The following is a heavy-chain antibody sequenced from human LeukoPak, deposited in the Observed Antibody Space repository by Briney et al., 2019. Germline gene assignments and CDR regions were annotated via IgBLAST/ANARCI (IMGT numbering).Heavy chain of an antibody. J-gene: IGHJ4*02. CDR2: ISSSSSYI. CDR3: ARDRTPYCGGDCYSSGIDY. V-gene: IGHV3-21*01. D-gene: IGHD2-21*02. Sequence: KPGGSLRLSCAASGFTFSSYSMNWVRQAPGKGLEWVSSISSSSSYIYYADSVKGRFTISRDNAKNSLYLQMNSLRAEDTAVYYCARDRTPYCGGDCYSSGIDYWGQGTLVTVSS. CDR1: GFTFSSYS.